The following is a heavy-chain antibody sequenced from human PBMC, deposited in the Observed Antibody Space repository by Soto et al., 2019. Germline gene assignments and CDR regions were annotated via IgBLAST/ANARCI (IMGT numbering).Heavy chain of an antibody. D-gene: IGHD5-12*01. V-gene: IGHV3-30*18. J-gene: IGHJ4*02. CDR1: GFTFSSYV. CDR2: ISNDGNNE. Sequence: GGSLRLSCAASGFTFSSYVMYWVRQAPGKGLEWVAHISNDGNNEYYADSVKGRFTISRDNFKNTLYLQMNSLRADDTAVYYCAKDGSRDGYNYLDYWGQGTLVTVSS. CDR3: AKDGSRDGYNYLDY.